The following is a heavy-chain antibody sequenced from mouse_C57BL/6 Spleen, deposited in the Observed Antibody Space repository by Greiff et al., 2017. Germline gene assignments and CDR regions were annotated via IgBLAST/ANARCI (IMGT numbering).Heavy chain of an antibody. D-gene: IGHD3-2*02. Sequence: QVHLQQPGAELVRPGSSVKLSCKASGYTFTSYWMHWVKQRPIQGLEWIGNIYPSDSETHYNQKFKDKATLTVDKSSSTAYMQLSSLTSEDCAGYDCARSATQADAMDYWGQGTSVTVSS. CDR1: GYTFTSYW. J-gene: IGHJ4*01. V-gene: IGHV1-52*01. CDR3: ARSATQADAMDY. CDR2: IYPSDSET.